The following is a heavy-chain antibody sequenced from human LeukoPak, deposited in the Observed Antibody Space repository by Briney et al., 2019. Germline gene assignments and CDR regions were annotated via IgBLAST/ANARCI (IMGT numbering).Heavy chain of an antibody. CDR1: GFTFTNYG. Sequence: GGSLRLSCAASGFTFTNYGIHWVRQAPGKGLEWVAFIRYDGSIQYYTDSVKGRFTITRNNARNSLYLQMNTLRAEDTAVYSCARGADGVSSNSRGWFDPWGEGTLVTVSS. CDR2: IRYDGSIQ. CDR3: ARGADGVSSNSRGWFDP. V-gene: IGHV3-30*02. D-gene: IGHD2-15*01. J-gene: IGHJ5*02.